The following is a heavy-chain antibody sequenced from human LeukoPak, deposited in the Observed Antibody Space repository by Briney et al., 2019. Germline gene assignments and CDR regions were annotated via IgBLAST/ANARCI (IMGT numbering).Heavy chain of an antibody. J-gene: IGHJ4*02. D-gene: IGHD3-10*01. CDR3: ARVHLNMVRGVQD. CDR2: ISYSGNT. CDR1: GGSISSGGYY. Sequence: PSETLSLTCTVSGGSISSGGYYWSWIRQHPGKGLEWIGYISYSGNTYYNPSLKTRLTISVDTSKNQFCLNVSSLTAADTAVYYCARVHLNMVRGVQDWGQGTLVTVSS. V-gene: IGHV4-31*03.